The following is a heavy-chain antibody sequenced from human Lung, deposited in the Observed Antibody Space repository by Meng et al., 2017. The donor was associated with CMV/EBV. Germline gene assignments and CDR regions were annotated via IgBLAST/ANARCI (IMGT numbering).Heavy chain of an antibody. CDR1: GYRLSELS. Sequence: ASVXVSXXVSGYRLSELSMHWVRQAPGKGLEWMGGFDLEDGKTIYAQKFQGRVTMTEETSTDTAYMDLSSLRSEDTAVYYCAIFGLVGGLDAVDVWGQGTMVTVSS. V-gene: IGHV1-24*01. D-gene: IGHD3/OR15-3a*01. CDR2: FDLEDGKT. J-gene: IGHJ3*01. CDR3: AIFGLVGGLDAVDV.